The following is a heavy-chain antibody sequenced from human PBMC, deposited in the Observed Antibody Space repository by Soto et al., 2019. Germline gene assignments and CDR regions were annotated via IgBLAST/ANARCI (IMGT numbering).Heavy chain of an antibody. Sequence: PSATPSLICSVSGGSIDSSDFYWVWIRQPPGEGLEWIGSTYYRRNTYYNSSLKSRVTLSVDTSKNQFSLKLSSVTAADTAVYYCARGVGGSGSYFLLTGNWFDPWGQGTLVTVSS. J-gene: IGHJ5*02. CDR1: GGSIDSSDFY. CDR3: ARGVGGSGSYFLLTGNWFDP. D-gene: IGHD3-10*01. CDR2: TYYRRNT. V-gene: IGHV4-39*07.